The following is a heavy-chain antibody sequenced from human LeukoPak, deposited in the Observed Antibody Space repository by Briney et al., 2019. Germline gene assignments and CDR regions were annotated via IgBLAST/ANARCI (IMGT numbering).Heavy chain of an antibody. CDR1: GLAFSSSA. CDR3: ARDLMPYRDPEYFDS. D-gene: IGHD1-14*01. CDR2: ISSGATTI. J-gene: IGHJ4*02. V-gene: IGHV3-48*01. Sequence: GGSLRLSCAASGLAFSSSAMNSVRQAPGKGLERISFISSGATTISYADSVKGRFTVSRDSARNTLYLQMNSLRVEDTAVYYCARDLMPYRDPEYFDSWGQGTLVTVSS.